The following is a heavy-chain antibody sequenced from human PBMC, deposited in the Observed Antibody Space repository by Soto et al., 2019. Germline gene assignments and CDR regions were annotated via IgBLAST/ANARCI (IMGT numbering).Heavy chain of an antibody. CDR2: ISGSGGST. CDR1: GFTFSSYA. V-gene: IGHV3-23*01. J-gene: IGHJ3*02. D-gene: IGHD3-3*01. Sequence: GGSLRLSCAASGFTFSSYAMSWVRQAPGKGLEWVSAISGSGGSTYYADSVKGRFTISRDNSKNTLYLQMNSLRAEDTAVYYCAKVNYDFWSGYYNTVGAFDIWGQGTMVTVSS. CDR3: AKVNYDFWSGYYNTVGAFDI.